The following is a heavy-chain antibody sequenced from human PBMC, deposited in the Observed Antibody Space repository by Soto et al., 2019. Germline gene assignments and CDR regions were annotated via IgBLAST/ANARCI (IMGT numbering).Heavy chain of an antibody. Sequence: WGSLVLSCAASVFTFSSYAMSWVRQAPGKGLEWVSAISGSGGSTYYADSVNGRFTISRDNSKNTLYLQMNSLRAEDTAVYYCAKAHFACVVVTDCKYYFDYWGQGTLVTVSS. CDR1: VFTFSSYA. D-gene: IGHD2-21*02. V-gene: IGHV3-23*01. CDR2: ISGSGGST. CDR3: AKAHFACVVVTDCKYYFDY. J-gene: IGHJ4*02.